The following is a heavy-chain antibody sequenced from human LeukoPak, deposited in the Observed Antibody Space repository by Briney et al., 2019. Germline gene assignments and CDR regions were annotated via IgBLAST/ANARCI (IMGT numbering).Heavy chain of an antibody. Sequence: PSETLSLTCAVSADSFSSHYWTWIRQSPGKGLEWIGYISYIGSTNYNPSLKSRVTISIDTSKNRFSLKLRSVTAADTAVYYCARDLVTVTKGFDIWGQGTMVSVSS. V-gene: IGHV4-59*11. CDR3: ARDLVTVTKGFDI. D-gene: IGHD4-17*01. CDR1: ADSFSSHY. J-gene: IGHJ3*02. CDR2: ISYIGST.